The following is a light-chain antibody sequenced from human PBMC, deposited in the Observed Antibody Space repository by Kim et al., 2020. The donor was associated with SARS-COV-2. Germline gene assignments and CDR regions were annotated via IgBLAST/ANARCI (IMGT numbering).Light chain of an antibody. CDR3: QQYDDWPPCT. CDR2: GAS. Sequence: SLGDRATLSCRASQSGSDNLAWYQQKPGQAPRLLIYGASTRATGSPARFSGRGSGTELTLTISSLQSEDSAVYYCQQYDDWPPCTFGQGTKVDIK. J-gene: IGKJ1*01. V-gene: IGKV3-15*01. CDR1: QSGSDN.